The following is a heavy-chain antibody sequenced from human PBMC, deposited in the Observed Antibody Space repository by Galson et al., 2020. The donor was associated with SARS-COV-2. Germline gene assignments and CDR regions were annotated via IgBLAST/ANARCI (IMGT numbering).Heavy chain of an antibody. CDR3: AKSAQAVYYDILTGYFIDDGAFDI. V-gene: IGHV3-9*01. J-gene: IGHJ3*02. CDR1: GFTFDDYA. Sequence: SLKISCAASGFTFDDYAMHWVRQAPGKGLEWVSGISWNSGSIGYADSVKGRFTISRDNAKNSLYLQMNSLRAEDTALYYCAKSAQAVYYDILTGYFIDDGAFDIWGQGTMVTVSS. D-gene: IGHD3-9*01. CDR2: ISWNSGSI.